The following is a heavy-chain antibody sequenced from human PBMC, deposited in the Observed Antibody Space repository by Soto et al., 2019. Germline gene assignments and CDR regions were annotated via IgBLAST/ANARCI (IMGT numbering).Heavy chain of an antibody. J-gene: IGHJ4*02. D-gene: IGHD6-19*01. CDR2: IYHSGST. CDR1: GGSISSSNW. CDR3: AGRIAVAGTPLDY. V-gene: IGHV4-4*02. Sequence: TSETLSLTCAVSGGSISSSNWWSWVRQPPGKGLEWIGEIYHSGSTNYNPSLKSRVTISVDKSKNQFSLKLSSVTAADTAVYYCAGRIAVAGTPLDYWGQGTLVTVSS.